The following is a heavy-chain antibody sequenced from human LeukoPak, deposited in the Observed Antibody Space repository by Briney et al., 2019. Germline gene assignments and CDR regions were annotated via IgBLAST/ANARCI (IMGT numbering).Heavy chain of an antibody. D-gene: IGHD4-11*01. CDR1: GFTFSSYW. CDR2: IKQDGSEK. V-gene: IGHV3-7*01. CDR3: ARGSRPTTSFQYYYYGMDV. Sequence: GGSLRLSCAASGFTFSSYWMTWVRQAPGKGLEWVANIKQDGSEKYYMDSVKGRFTISRDNAKNSLYLQMNSLRAEDTAVYYCARGSRPTTSFQYYYYGMDVWGQGTTVTVSS. J-gene: IGHJ6*02.